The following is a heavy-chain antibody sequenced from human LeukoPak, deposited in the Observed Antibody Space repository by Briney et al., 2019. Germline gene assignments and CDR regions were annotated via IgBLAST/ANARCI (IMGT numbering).Heavy chain of an antibody. Sequence: ASVKVSCKTSGYTFVNYAITWVRQAPGHGPEWMGWISPHNGNTNYAQNLQGRVSMTAETSTFTAYMDLTGLRSDDTAVYYCARQGYSGHSQGAADYWGQGTLVTVSS. CDR3: ARQGYSGHSQGAADY. J-gene: IGHJ4*02. CDR2: ISPHNGNT. D-gene: IGHD4-23*01. CDR1: GYTFVNYA. V-gene: IGHV1-18*01.